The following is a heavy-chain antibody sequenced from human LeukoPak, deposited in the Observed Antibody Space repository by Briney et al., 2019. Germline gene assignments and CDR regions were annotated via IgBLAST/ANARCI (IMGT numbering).Heavy chain of an antibody. J-gene: IGHJ5*02. V-gene: IGHV3-30*18. D-gene: IGHD6-19*01. CDR2: ISYDGSNK. Sequence: GGSLRLSCAASGFTFSSYRMHWVRQAPGKGLEWVAVISYDGSNKYYADSVKGRFTISRENSKNTLYLQMNSLRAEDTAVYYCAKDAGWYGLNNWFDPWGQGTLVTVSS. CDR1: GFTFSSYR. CDR3: AKDAGWYGLNNWFDP.